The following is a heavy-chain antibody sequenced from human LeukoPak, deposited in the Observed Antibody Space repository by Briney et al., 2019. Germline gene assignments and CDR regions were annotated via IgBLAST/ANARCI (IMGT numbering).Heavy chain of an antibody. J-gene: IGHJ4*02. CDR3: ARGSVLLWFGDLDY. D-gene: IGHD3-10*01. CDR1: GYTFTGYY. Sequence: GASVKVSCKASGYTFTGYYMHWVRQAPGQGLEWMRWINPNSGGTNYAQKFQGRVTMTRDTSISTAYMELSRLRSDDTAVYYCARGSVLLWFGDLDYWGQGTLVTVSS. V-gene: IGHV1-2*02. CDR2: INPNSGGT.